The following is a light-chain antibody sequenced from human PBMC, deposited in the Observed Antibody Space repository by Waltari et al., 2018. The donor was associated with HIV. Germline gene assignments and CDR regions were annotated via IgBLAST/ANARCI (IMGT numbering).Light chain of an antibody. Sequence: QSVLTQPPSVSGAPGQRVTISCTGSSSNIGAGYDVHWYQQLPGTAPKILIYANINRPSVVPDLFSGSKSGSSASLAITGLQAEDEAHYYCQSFDSSLTTSGVIFGGGTKLTVL. V-gene: IGLV1-40*01. CDR1: SSNIGAGYD. CDR3: QSFDSSLTTSGVI. CDR2: ANI. J-gene: IGLJ2*01.